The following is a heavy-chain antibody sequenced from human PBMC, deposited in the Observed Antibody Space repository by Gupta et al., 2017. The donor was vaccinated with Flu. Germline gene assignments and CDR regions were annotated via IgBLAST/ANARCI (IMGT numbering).Heavy chain of an antibody. V-gene: IGHV4-39*02. CDR2: IYYDGTA. CDR1: GASIRTSDYY. J-gene: IGHJ4*02. Sequence: QLLLQESGPGLERPSETLSLMCTVSGASIRTSDYYWGWLRRPPGQGLEWIGTIYYDGTAYYNPSLKSRVTMSIDISKNHLSLNLRSVNAEDTAVFYWSRLLQTEDASAWGRGTLVTVSS. CDR3: SRLLQTEDASA. D-gene: IGHD1-26*01.